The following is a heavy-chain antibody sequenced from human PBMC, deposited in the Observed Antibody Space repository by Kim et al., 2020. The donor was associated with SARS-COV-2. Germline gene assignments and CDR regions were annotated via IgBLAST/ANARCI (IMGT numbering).Heavy chain of an antibody. J-gene: IGHJ5*02. CDR1: GFTLSDYY. CDR2: ITSSGNTM. D-gene: IGHD2-15*01. V-gene: IGHV3-11*01. Sequence: GGSLRLSCEASGFTLSDYYMSWTRQAPGKGLEWVSYITSSGNTMYYADAVKGRFTISRDNVKKSLYLQMNSLSAEDTAVYYCARDRIFGGFDHWGQGTLVTVSS. CDR3: ARDRIFGGFDH.